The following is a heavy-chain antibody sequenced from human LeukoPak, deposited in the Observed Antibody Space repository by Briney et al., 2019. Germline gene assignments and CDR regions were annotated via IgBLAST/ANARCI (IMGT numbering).Heavy chain of an antibody. V-gene: IGHV4-59*01. CDR1: GGSISSYY. CDR2: IYYRGST. D-gene: IGHD4-23*01. J-gene: IGHJ4*02. CDR3: AREPLGDHGANSAFDY. Sequence: SETLTHICTVSGGSISSYYWSWIRRPPGKGLEWIGYIYYRGSTNYNPSLKSRVTISVDTSKNQFSLTLSSVTAADTAVYYCAREPLGDHGANSAFDYWGQGTLVTVSS.